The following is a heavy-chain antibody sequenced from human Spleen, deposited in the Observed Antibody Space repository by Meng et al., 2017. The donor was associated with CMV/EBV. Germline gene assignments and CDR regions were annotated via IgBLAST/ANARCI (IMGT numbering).Heavy chain of an antibody. V-gene: IGHV1-2*02. D-gene: IGHD3-22*01. CDR2: INPSSGST. Sequence: KAADNTFTGYYMLWVRQAPGQGLEWMGWINPSSGSTNYAQKFQDRVTMTRDTSISTAYMELSRLRSDDTAVYYCARDYYYDSSGYYYWGQGTLVTVSS. CDR1: DNTFTGYY. CDR3: ARDYYYDSSGYYY. J-gene: IGHJ4*02.